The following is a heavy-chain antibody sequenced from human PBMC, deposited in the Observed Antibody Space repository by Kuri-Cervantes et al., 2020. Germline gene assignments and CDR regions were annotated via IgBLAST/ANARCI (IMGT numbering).Heavy chain of an antibody. CDR2: IWYDGSNK. D-gene: IGHD5-12*01. V-gene: IGHV3-33*08. J-gene: IGHJ3*02. Sequence: GESLKISCAASGFTFSNAWMSWVRQAPGKGLEWVAVIWYDGSNKYYADSVKGRFTISRDNSKNTLYLQMNSLRAEGTAVYYCARSTSGYDDDAFDIWGQGTMVTVSS. CDR1: GFTFSNAW. CDR3: ARSTSGYDDDAFDI.